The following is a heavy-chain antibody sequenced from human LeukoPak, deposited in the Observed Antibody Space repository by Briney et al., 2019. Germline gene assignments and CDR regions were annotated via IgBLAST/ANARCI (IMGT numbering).Heavy chain of an antibody. V-gene: IGHV1-2*02. CDR1: GYTFTGYY. CDR3: ARAETRGWFDP. CDR2: INPNSGGT. J-gene: IGHJ5*02. Sequence: GASVEVSCKAPGYTFTGYYMHWVRQAPGQGLEWMGWINPNSGGTNYAQKFQGRVTMTRDTSISTAYMELSRLRSDDTAVYYCARAETRGWFDPWGQGTLVTVSS.